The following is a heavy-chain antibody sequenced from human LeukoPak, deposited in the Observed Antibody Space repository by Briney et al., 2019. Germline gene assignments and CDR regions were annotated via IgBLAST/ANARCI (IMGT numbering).Heavy chain of an antibody. CDR3: AKDYGPLSSY. Sequence: GGSLRLSCAPSRNDHMHWVRQAPGKGLEWVAGISADGIGKYYADSVKGRFTISRDNSKNTLYLQMNSLRAEDTALYYCAKDYGPLSSYWGQGTLVTVSS. V-gene: IGHV3-30*04. J-gene: IGHJ4*02. D-gene: IGHD4-17*01. CDR1: RNDH. CDR2: ISADGIGK.